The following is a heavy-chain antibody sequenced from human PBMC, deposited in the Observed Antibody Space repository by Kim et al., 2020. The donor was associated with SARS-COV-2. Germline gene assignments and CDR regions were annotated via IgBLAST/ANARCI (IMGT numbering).Heavy chain of an antibody. Sequence: SVKVSCKASGFTFTSSAVQWVRQARGQRLEWIGWIVVGSGNTNYAQKFQERVTITRDMSTSTAYMELSSLRSEDTAVYYCAAANFGVVSDYDYWGQGTLVTVSS. J-gene: IGHJ4*02. CDR2: IVVGSGNT. CDR1: GFTFTSSA. V-gene: IGHV1-58*01. D-gene: IGHD3-3*01. CDR3: AAANFGVVSDYDY.